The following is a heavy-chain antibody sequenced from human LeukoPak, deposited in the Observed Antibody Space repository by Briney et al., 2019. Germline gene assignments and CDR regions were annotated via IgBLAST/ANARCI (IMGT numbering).Heavy chain of an antibody. D-gene: IGHD3-22*01. CDR3: ARHAYYYDRSGSYEAFDI. CDR1: GGSISTYY. V-gene: IGHV4-59*08. CDR2: MYYSGST. Sequence: SEALSLTCTVSGGSISTYYWSWIRQPPGKGLEWIGSMYYSGSTNYKPSLKSRVTISVDTSKNQFSLKLSSVTAADTAVYYCARHAYYYDRSGSYEAFDIWGQGTMVTVSS. J-gene: IGHJ3*02.